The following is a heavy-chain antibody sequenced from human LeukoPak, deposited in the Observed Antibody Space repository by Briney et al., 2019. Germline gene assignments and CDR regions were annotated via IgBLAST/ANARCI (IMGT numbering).Heavy chain of an antibody. D-gene: IGHD4-11*01. J-gene: IGHJ4*02. CDR2: INHSGST. Sequence: SETLSLTCAVYGGSFSGYYWSWIRQPPGKGLEWIGEINHSGSTNYNPSLKSRVTISVDTSKNQFSLKLSSVIAADTAVYYCARSRLHSDFVKVFDYWGQGTLVTVSS. CDR1: GGSFSGYY. V-gene: IGHV4-34*01. CDR3: ARSRLHSDFVKVFDY.